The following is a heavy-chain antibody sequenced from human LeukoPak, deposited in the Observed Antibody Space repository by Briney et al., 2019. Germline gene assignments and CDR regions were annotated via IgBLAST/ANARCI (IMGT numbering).Heavy chain of an antibody. CDR2: ISGSGGST. V-gene: IGHV3-23*01. CDR3: AKDQKQWRPLDAFDI. CDR1: GFTFISYG. J-gene: IGHJ3*02. Sequence: GGSLTLSCAASGFTFISYGMSWVRQAPGKGLEWVSAISGSGGSTYYADSVKGRFTISRDNSKNTMYLQMNSLRAEDTAVYYCAKDQKQWRPLDAFDIWGQGTMVTVSS. D-gene: IGHD6-19*01.